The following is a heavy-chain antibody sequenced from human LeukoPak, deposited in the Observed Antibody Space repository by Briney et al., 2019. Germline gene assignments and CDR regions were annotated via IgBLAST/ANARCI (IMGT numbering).Heavy chain of an antibody. D-gene: IGHD3-22*01. V-gene: IGHV1-46*01. CDR3: ARDQGVTMIEPPDY. CDR1: GYTFTSYY. J-gene: IGHJ4*02. Sequence: ASVKVSCKASGYTFTSYYMHWVRRAPGQGLEWMEIINPSGGSTNYAQKFQGRVTMTRDTSTSTVYMELSSLRSEDTAVYYCARDQGVTMIEPPDYWGQGTLVTVSS. CDR2: INPSGGST.